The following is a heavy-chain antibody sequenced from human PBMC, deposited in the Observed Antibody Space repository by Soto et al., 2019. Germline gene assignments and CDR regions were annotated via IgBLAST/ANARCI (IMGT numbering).Heavy chain of an antibody. CDR2: IKSGGNT. CDR3: VIETYYYGMDV. CDR1: GFTVSTDW. V-gene: IGHV3-66*01. Sequence: EVQLVESGGGLVQPGGSLRLSCAASGFTVSTDWMYWVRQAPGKGLEWISVIKSGGNTNYADSVEGRFSISRDNSKNTVYLQMNSLRGEDAAVYYCVIETYYYGMDVWGKGTTVTVSS. J-gene: IGHJ6*04.